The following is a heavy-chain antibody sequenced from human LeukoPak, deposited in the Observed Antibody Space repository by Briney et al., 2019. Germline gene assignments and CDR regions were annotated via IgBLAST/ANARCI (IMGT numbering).Heavy chain of an antibody. D-gene: IGHD3-10*01. Sequence: SETLSLTCAVYGGSSSGYYWSWIRQPPGKGLEWIGEINHSGSTNYNPSLKSRVTISVDTSKNQFSLKLSSVTAADTAVYYCARLGRMRYYYGSGIDYWGQGTLVTVSS. CDR3: ARLGRMRYYYGSGIDY. V-gene: IGHV4-34*01. J-gene: IGHJ4*02. CDR1: GGSSSGYY. CDR2: INHSGST.